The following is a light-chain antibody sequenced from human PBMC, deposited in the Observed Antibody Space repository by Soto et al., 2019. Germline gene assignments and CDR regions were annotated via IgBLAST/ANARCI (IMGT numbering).Light chain of an antibody. CDR1: SSDVGGYNY. V-gene: IGLV2-11*01. Sequence: QSALTQPRSVSGSPGQSVTISCTGTSSDVGGYNYVSWYQQHPGKAPKLMMYDVTKRSSGVPDRFSGDKSGNTASLTISGLQAEDEADYYCCSYAGSYTWVFCGGTKLTVL. J-gene: IGLJ3*02. CDR2: DVT. CDR3: CSYAGSYTWV.